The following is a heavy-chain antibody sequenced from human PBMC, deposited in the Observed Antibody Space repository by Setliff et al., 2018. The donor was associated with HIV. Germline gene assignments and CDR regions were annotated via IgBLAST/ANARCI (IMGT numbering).Heavy chain of an antibody. J-gene: IGHJ6*02. D-gene: IGHD4-17*01. CDR1: GGSFSDYY. CDR2: INHSGST. Sequence: SETLSLTCAVYGGSFSDYYWSWIRQPPGKGLEWIGEINHSGSTNYNPSLKSRVTISVDTSKNQFSLKLSSVTAADTAVYYCARATVTVDFYYYDLDVWGQGTTVTVSS. CDR3: ARATVTVDFYYYDLDV. V-gene: IGHV4-34*01.